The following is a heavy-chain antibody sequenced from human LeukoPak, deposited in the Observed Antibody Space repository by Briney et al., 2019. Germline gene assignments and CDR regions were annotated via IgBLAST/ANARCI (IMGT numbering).Heavy chain of an antibody. V-gene: IGHV4-59*08. Sequence: PSETLSLTCTVSGGSISGYYWNWIRQPSGKGLEWIGYVSYSGSTNYNPSLKSRVTISVDTSKNQFSLKVSSVTAADTAVYYCARRRLGNYDLDYWGQGTLVTVSS. CDR2: VSYSGST. CDR1: GGSISGYY. D-gene: IGHD1-7*01. CDR3: ARRRLGNYDLDY. J-gene: IGHJ4*02.